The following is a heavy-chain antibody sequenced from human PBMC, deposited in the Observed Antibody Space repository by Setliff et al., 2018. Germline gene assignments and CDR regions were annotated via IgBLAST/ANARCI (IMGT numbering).Heavy chain of an antibody. J-gene: IGHJ5*02. CDR3: ARVTNWGLDLRFDP. CDR2: IYYSGST. V-gene: IGHV4-59*01. CDR1: GDSISSYY. Sequence: SETLSLTCTVSGDSISSYYWSWIRQPPGKGLEWIGYIYYSGSTNYNPSLKSRVTMSVATFENHFSLKLNSLTAADTAVYYCARVTNWGLDLRFDPWGQGIRVTVSS. D-gene: IGHD7-27*01.